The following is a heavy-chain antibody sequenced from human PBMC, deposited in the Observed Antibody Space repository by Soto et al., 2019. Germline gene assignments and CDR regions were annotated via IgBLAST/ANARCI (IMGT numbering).Heavy chain of an antibody. D-gene: IGHD6-19*01. J-gene: IGHJ5*02. CDR3: ARGAVGKDNWFDP. Sequence: VKVSCKASGYTFTSYDINWVRQATGQGLEWMGWMNPNSGNTGYAEKLQGRVTMTRNTSISTAYMELSSLRSEDTAVYYCARGAVGKDNWFDPWGQGTLVTVSS. V-gene: IGHV1-8*01. CDR1: GYTFTSYD. CDR2: MNPNSGNT.